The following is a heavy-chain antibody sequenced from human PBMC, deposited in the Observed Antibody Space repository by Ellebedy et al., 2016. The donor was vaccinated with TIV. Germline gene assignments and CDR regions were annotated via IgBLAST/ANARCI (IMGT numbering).Heavy chain of an antibody. D-gene: IGHD2-2*01. CDR2: INHGGGA. J-gene: IGHJ6*02. CDR3: ARFRSGIVVAPAHYGMDV. Sequence: SETLSLXXAVSGEVFSGYCWTWIRQPPGKGLEWIGEINHGGGAYYNPSLKSRVTISVDTSKNQFSLRLSSVTAADTAVYYCARFRSGIVVAPAHYGMDVWGQGTTVTVSS. V-gene: IGHV4-34*01. CDR1: GEVFSGYC.